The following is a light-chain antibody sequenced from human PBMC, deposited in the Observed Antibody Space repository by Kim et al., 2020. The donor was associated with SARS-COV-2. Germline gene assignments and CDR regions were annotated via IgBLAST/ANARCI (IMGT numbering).Light chain of an antibody. V-gene: IGKV3-20*01. CDR3: QHYDSSNWT. CDR1: QSVSSSY. J-gene: IGKJ1*01. CDR2: DAS. Sequence: EIVLTQSPGTLSLSPGERAALSCRASQSVSSSYVAWYQQKPGQAPRLLIYDASSRATGIPDRFSGSGSGTDFTLTISRLEPEDFAVYYYQHYDSSNWTFGQGTKVDIK.